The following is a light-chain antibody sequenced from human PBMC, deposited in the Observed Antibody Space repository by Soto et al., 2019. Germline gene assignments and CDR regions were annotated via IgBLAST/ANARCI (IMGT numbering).Light chain of an antibody. CDR3: QQFDDSVT. CDR1: QSVSRNY. J-gene: IGKJ5*01. V-gene: IGKV3-20*01. CDR2: GTS. Sequence: EIVLTQSPGTLSLSPGEGATLSCRASQSVSRNYLAWYQQKPGQAPRLLIYGTSDRATGTPDRFSGSGSGTDFTLTISRLEPEDSAVYYCQQFDDSVTFGQGTRLEIK.